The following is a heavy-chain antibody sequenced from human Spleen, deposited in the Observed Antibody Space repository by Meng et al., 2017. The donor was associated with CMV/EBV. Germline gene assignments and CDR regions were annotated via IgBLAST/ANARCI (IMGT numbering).Heavy chain of an antibody. CDR3: ARDLEYCGSTSCFEDCFDP. V-gene: IGHV1-18*01. CDR1: GYTFTNYG. Sequence: ASVKVSCKASGYTFTNYGISWVRQAPGRGLEWIGWISPYDGPNYARNPRGRVTLTTDTSTTTAYMELRSLRSEDTAVYYCARDLEYCGSTSCFEDCFDPWGQGTLVTVSS. J-gene: IGHJ5*02. D-gene: IGHD2-2*01. CDR2: ISPYDGP.